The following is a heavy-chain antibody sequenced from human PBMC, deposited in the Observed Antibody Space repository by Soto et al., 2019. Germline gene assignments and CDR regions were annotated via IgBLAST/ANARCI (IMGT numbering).Heavy chain of an antibody. CDR2: INPSGGST. J-gene: IGHJ6*02. V-gene: IGHV1-46*01. CDR1: GYTFTSHY. CDR3: ARDLGWELPPIYYYYGMDV. Sequence: QVQLVQSGAEVKKPGASVKVSCKASGYTFTSHYMHWVRQAPGQGLEWMGIINPSGGSTRYAQKVQGRVTMNRDTSTSTVYMELSSLRSEDTAVYYCARDLGWELPPIYYYYGMDVWGQGTTVTVSS. D-gene: IGHD1-26*01.